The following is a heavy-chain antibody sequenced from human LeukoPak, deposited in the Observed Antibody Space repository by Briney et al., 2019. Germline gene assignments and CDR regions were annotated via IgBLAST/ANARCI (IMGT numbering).Heavy chain of an antibody. CDR2: IGGSGGST. Sequence: GGSLRLSCAASGFTFSSYAMSWVRQAPGKGLEWVSAIGGSGGSTYYADSVKGRFTISRDNSKNTLYLQMNSLRAEDTAVYYCAKVIAVTIDYYFDYWGQGTLVTVSS. V-gene: IGHV3-23*01. J-gene: IGHJ4*02. D-gene: IGHD2-15*01. CDR1: GFTFSSYA. CDR3: AKVIAVTIDYYFDY.